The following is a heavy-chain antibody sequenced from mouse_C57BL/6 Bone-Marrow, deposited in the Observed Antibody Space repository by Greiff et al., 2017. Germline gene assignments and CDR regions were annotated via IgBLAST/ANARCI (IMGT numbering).Heavy chain of an antibody. CDR1: GFTFSNYG. CDR3: TENGSSHYWYFEV. Sequence: EVQLLESGGGLVQPGGSMKLSCVASGFTFSNYGMNWVRQSPEKGLEWVAQISLKSDNYATHYAESGKERFTISSADSKSSVYLQMNNLGAEDTGIYNCTENGSSHYWYFEVGGTGTTVNGSS. CDR2: ISLKSDNYAT. V-gene: IGHV6-3*01. J-gene: IGHJ1*03. D-gene: IGHD1-1*01.